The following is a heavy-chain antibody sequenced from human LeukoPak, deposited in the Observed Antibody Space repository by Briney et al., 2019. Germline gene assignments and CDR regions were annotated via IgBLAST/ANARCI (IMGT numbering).Heavy chain of an antibody. CDR1: GDSISSYFFY. CDR3: ARGRRGLYGGTNFRGDAFDI. CDR2: IHYGGTT. V-gene: IGHV4-39*07. D-gene: IGHD3-10*01. Sequence: SETLSPTCTVSGDSISSYFFYWGWIRQPPGKGLEWIGSIHYGGTTYYNPSLKSRVTISIDTAKNQLSLKVKSVPAADTAVYYCARGRRGLYGGTNFRGDAFDIWGQGTMVSVSS. J-gene: IGHJ3*02.